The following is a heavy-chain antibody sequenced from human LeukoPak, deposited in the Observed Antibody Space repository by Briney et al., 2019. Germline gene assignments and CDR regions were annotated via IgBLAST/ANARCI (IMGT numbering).Heavy chain of an antibody. CDR1: GSTFSSYA. CDR3: AKGDIVVVTAIQHAFDI. J-gene: IGHJ3*02. CDR2: IIPIFGTA. V-gene: IGHV1-69*06. Sequence: SVKVSCKASGSTFSSYAISWVRQAPGQGLESMGRIIPIFGTANYAQKFQGRVTITADKSTSTAYMELSSLRSEDTAVYYCAKGDIVVVTAIQHAFDIWGQGTMVTVSS. D-gene: IGHD2-21*02.